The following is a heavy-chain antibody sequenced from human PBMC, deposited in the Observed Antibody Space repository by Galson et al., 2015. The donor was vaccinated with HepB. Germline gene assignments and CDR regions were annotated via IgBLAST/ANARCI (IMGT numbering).Heavy chain of an antibody. V-gene: IGHV3-23*01. D-gene: IGHD2-15*01. CDR3: AKMSGAGHYFHYSMNV. Sequence: SLRLSCAASGFSFNNFAMSWVRQAPGKGPEWVSGISGSSGRTQYTESVKGRFTISRDHSKKLVYLQMNALRVEETALYYCAKMSGAGHYFHYSMNVGGRGTTVTVSS. J-gene: IGHJ6*02. CDR2: ISGSSGRT. CDR1: GFSFNNFA.